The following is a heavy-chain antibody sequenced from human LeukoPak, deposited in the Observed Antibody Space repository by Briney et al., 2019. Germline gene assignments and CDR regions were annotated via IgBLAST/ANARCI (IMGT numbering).Heavy chain of an antibody. J-gene: IGHJ3*02. CDR3: AKVISGWPRGXXDI. V-gene: IGHV3-23*01. Sequence: GRSLRLSCAASGFTFSSYAMSWVRQAPGKGLEWVSAISGRGGSTYYADSVKGRFTISRDNSKNTLYLQMNSLRAEDTAVYYCAKVISGWPRGXXDIWGQGTMVTVSS. D-gene: IGHD6-19*01. CDR1: GFTFSSYA. CDR2: ISGRGGST.